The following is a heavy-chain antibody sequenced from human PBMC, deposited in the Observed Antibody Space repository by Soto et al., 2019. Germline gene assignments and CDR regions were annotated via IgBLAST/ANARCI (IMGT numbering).Heavy chain of an antibody. CDR3: AREGYNFGPFDY. V-gene: IGHV4-59*01. CDR2: TSYSGTT. Sequence: PSETLSLTCTVSGGSLSSYYWSWIRRPPGMGLEWIASTSYSGTTNYNSSLKSRVTISIDTSKNQFSLKFNSVTAADTAVYYCAREGYNFGPFDYWGQGALVTVSS. J-gene: IGHJ4*02. D-gene: IGHD5-18*01. CDR1: GGSLSSYY.